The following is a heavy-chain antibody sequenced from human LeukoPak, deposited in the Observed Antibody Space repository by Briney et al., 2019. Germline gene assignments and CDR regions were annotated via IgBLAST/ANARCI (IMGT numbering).Heavy chain of an antibody. D-gene: IGHD6-19*01. CDR2: IPGSGSRT. CDR3: ARRVSGWYLVDY. V-gene: IGHV3-23*01. CDR1: GFSFSSYA. Sequence: GGSLRLSCAASGFSFSSYAMSWVRQAPGKGLEWVSAIPGSGSRTFYADAVKGRFTISKDNSKNTLYLQMNSLRAEYTAVYYCARRVSGWYLVDYWGQGALVTVSS. J-gene: IGHJ4*02.